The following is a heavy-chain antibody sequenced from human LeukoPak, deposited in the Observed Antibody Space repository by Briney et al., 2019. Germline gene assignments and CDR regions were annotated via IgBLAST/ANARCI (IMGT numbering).Heavy chain of an antibody. V-gene: IGHV5-51*01. CDR1: GYKFIDHW. D-gene: IGHD1-1*01. J-gene: IGHJ5*02. CDR3: ARLVTPGVTRWFDP. Sequence: GESLKISRKTSGYKFIDHWIGWVRQMPGKGLEWMAIIYPGDSDARYSPSFQGQVTISADKSITTAYLQWSSLKASDTATYYCARLVTPGVTRWFDPWGQGTPVTVSS. CDR2: IYPGDSDA.